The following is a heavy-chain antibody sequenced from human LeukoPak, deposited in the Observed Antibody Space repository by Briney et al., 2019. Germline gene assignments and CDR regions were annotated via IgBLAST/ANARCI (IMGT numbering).Heavy chain of an antibody. D-gene: IGHD2-15*01. CDR3: AKDWGYCSGVTCYSGDLIP. CDR1: GFTFRTYG. J-gene: IGHJ5*02. CDR2: IPADGNKK. V-gene: IGHV3-30*02. Sequence: GGSLRLSCAASGFTFRTYGMHWVRQAPGKGLEWVAYIPADGNKKYYADSVKGRFTISRDNSKNTVTLQMDSLRVDDTAVYYCAKDWGYCSGVTCYSGDLIPGGQGTLVAVSS.